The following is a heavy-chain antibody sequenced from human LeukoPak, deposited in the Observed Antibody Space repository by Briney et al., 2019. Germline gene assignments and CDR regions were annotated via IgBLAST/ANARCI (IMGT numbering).Heavy chain of an antibody. Sequence: PSGTLSLTCAVSGGSISSSNWWSWVRQPPGKGLEWVGEIYHSGSTNYNPSLKSRVTISVDKSKNQFSLKLSSVTAADTAVYYCASKGRSGPFNWFDPWGQGTLVTVSS. V-gene: IGHV4-4*02. J-gene: IGHJ5*02. CDR3: ASKGRSGPFNWFDP. D-gene: IGHD2-15*01. CDR2: IYHSGST. CDR1: GGSISSSNW.